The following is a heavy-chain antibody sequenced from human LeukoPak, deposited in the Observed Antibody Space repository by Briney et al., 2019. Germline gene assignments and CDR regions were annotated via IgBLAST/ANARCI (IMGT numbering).Heavy chain of an antibody. V-gene: IGHV4-31*03. CDR2: IYYSGST. CDR1: GGSISSGGYY. D-gene: IGHD2-2*01. J-gene: IGHJ6*02. CDR3: ARDRYCSSTSCMSGYGMDV. Sequence: SETLSLTCTVSGGSISSGGYYWSWIRQHPGKGLEWIGYIYYSGSTYHNPSLKSRVTISVDTSKNQFSLKLSSVTAADTAVYYCARDRYCSSTSCMSGYGMDVWGQGTTVTVSS.